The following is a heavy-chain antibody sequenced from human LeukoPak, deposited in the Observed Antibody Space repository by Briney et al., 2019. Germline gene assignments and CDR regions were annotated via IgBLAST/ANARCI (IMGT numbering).Heavy chain of an antibody. J-gene: IGHJ4*02. D-gene: IGHD3-22*01. CDR3: AKKVLTMIVVVIPDYFDY. CDR1: GFTFSSYW. Sequence: GGSLRLSCAASGFTFSSYWMHWVRQAPGKGLEWVSAISGSGGSTYYADSVKGRFTISRDNSKNTLYLQMNSLRAEDTAVYYCAKKVLTMIVVVIPDYFDYWGQGTLVTVSS. CDR2: ISGSGGST. V-gene: IGHV3-23*01.